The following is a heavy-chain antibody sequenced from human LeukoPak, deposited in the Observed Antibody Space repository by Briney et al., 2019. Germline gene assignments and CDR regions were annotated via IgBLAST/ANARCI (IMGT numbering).Heavy chain of an antibody. Sequence: GGSLRLSCAASGFTFSNAWMSWVRQAPGKGREWVGRIKSKTDGGTTDYAAPVKGRFTISRDDSKNTLYLQMNSLKTEDTAVYYCTTGRYFDWIDYWGQGTLVTVSS. CDR1: GFTFSNAW. V-gene: IGHV3-15*01. D-gene: IGHD3-9*01. J-gene: IGHJ4*02. CDR2: IKSKTDGGTT. CDR3: TTGRYFDWIDY.